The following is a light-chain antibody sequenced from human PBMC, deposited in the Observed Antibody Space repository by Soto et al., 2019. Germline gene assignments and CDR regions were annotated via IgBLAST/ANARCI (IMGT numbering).Light chain of an antibody. V-gene: IGKV4-1*01. CDR1: ERVLYSSNNKNC. J-gene: IGKJ5*01. CDR3: QQYYSTPLT. CDR2: WAS. Sequence: DIVMTQSPDSLAVSLGERATINCKSSERVLYSSNNKNCLAWYQQKPGQPPKLLIYWASTRESGVPDRFSGSGSGTDFTLTISSLQAEDVAVYYCQQYYSTPLTFGQGTRLEI.